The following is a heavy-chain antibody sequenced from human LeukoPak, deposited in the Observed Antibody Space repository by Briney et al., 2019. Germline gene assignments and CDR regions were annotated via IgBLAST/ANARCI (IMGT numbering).Heavy chain of an antibody. CDR3: AKEGEVAAIYYYYGMDV. Sequence: GGSLRLSCAAFGFTFSSYAMSWVRQAPGKGLEWVSAISGSGGSTYYADSVKGRFTISRDNSKNTLYLQMNSLRAEDTAVYYCAKEGEVAAIYYYYGMDVWGQGTTVTVSS. CDR2: ISGSGGST. CDR1: GFTFSSYA. V-gene: IGHV3-23*01. D-gene: IGHD2-21*02. J-gene: IGHJ6*02.